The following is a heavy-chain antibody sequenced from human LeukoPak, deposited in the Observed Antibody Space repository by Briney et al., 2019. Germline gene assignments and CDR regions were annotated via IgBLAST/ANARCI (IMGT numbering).Heavy chain of an antibody. V-gene: IGHV4-4*09. D-gene: IGHD3-10*01. CDR3: ARTRRHYYGSGKNLTPWPAGLDV. J-gene: IGHJ6*02. CDR1: GGSISSYY. CDR2: IYTSGST. Sequence: SETLSLTCTVSGGSISSYYWSWIRQPPGKGLEWIGYIYTSGSTNYNPSLKSRVTISVDTSKNQFSLTLSSVTEADTAVYYCARTRRHYYGSGKNLTPWPAGLDVWGQGTTVIVS.